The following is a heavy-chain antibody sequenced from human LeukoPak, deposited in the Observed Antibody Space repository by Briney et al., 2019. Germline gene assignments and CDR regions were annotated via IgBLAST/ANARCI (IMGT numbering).Heavy chain of an antibody. D-gene: IGHD6-13*01. V-gene: IGHV4-59*01. CDR2: IYYSGST. J-gene: IGHJ4*02. Sequence: SSETLSLTCTVSGGSISSYYWNWIRQPPGKGLEWIGYIYYSGSTNYNPSLKSRVTISVDTSKNQFSLKLSSVTAADTAVYYCAREEAAGMGVVDYWGQGTLVTVSS. CDR3: AREEAAGMGVVDY. CDR1: GGSISSYY.